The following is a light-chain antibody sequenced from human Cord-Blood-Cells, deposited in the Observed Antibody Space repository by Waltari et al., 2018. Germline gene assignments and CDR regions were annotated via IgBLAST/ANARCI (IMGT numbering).Light chain of an antibody. CDR3: SSYTSSSR. V-gene: IGLV2-14*01. CDR1: SSAGGGYNY. CDR2: DVS. Sequence: QSALTQPASVSGSPGQSITISCPGTSSAGGGYNYVSWYQQHPGKAPKLMIYDVSNRPSGVSNRFSGSKSGNTASLTISGLQAEDEADYYCSSYTSSSRFGGGTKLTVL. J-gene: IGLJ2*01.